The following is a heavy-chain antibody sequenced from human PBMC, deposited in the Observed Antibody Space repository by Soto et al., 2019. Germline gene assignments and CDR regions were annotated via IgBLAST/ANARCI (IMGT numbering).Heavy chain of an antibody. CDR2: INSDGSST. CDR3: ARAIPGPFWSSYPSYYYGMDV. Sequence: GGSLRLSCAASGFSFSSYWMHWVRQAPGKGLVWVSRINSDGSSTSYADSVKGRSTISRDNAKNTLYLQMNSLRAEDTAVYYCARAIPGPFWSSYPSYYYGMDVWGQGTTVNVSS. CDR1: GFSFSSYW. D-gene: IGHD3-3*01. J-gene: IGHJ6*02. V-gene: IGHV3-74*01.